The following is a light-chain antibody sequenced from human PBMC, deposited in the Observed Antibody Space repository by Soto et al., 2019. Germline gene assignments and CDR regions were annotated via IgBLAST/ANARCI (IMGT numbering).Light chain of an antibody. J-gene: IGKJ4*01. CDR1: QTISSW. CDR3: QQYNSYSPLT. CDR2: DAS. V-gene: IGKV1-5*01. Sequence: DIQMTQSPSTLSGSVGDRVTITCRAGQTISSWLAWYQQKPGKAPKLLIYDASSLESGVPSRFSGSGSGTEFTLTISSLQPDDFATYYCQQYNSYSPLTFGGGTKVDIK.